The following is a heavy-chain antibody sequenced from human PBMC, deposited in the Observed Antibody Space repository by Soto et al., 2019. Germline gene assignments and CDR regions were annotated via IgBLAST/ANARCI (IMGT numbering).Heavy chain of an antibody. J-gene: IGHJ6*02. CDR2: IYYSGGT. CDR1: GGSISSGGYY. Sequence: SETLSLTSTVSGGSISSGGYYWSWIRQHPGKGLEWIGYIYYSGGTYYKPSLKSRVTISVDTSKNQFSLKLSSVTAADTAVYYSARYYHYGMDVWGQGTTVTVSS. V-gene: IGHV4-31*03. CDR3: ARYYHYGMDV.